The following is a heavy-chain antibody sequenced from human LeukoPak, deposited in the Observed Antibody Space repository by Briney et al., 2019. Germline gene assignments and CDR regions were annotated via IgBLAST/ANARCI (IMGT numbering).Heavy chain of an antibody. V-gene: IGHV3-30*18. CDR1: GFTFSSHG. D-gene: IGHD2-15*01. CDR3: TKESATGSRYSFDY. J-gene: IGHJ4*02. CDR2: VSSDGGTT. Sequence: PGGSLRLSCAAPGFTFSSHGIHWVRQAPGKGLEWVAVVSSDGGTTYYADSVKGRFTISRDNSKNTLSLQMNSLRGEDTAIYYCTKESATGSRYSFDYWGQGTLVTVSS.